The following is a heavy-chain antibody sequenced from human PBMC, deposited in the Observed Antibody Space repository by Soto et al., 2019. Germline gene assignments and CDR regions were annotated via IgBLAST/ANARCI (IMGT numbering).Heavy chain of an antibody. CDR1: GFTFSSYD. D-gene: IGHD3-10*01. V-gene: IGHV3-23*01. CDR2: IRDTGGST. J-gene: IGHJ4*02. CDR3: ARRRDASGSYFDY. Sequence: EVQLLESGGGLVQPGGSLRLSCAASGFTFSSYDMSWVRQAPGKGLEWVSAIRDTGGSTYSADSVKGRFTISRDNSKNTLYLQMNSLRVEDTAVYYCARRRDASGSYFDYWGQGTLVTVSS.